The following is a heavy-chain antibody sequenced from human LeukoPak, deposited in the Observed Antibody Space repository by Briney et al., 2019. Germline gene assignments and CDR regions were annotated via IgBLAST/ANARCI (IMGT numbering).Heavy chain of an antibody. CDR2: IYYSGST. D-gene: IGHD2-21*02. Sequence: SETLSLTCTVSGGSVSSGSYYWSWIRQPPGKGLEWIGYIYYSGSTNYNPSLKSRVTISVDTSKNQFSLKLSSVTAEDTAVYYCARGGWAYCGGDCYSALYYYYYYGMDVWGQGTTVTVSS. CDR1: GGSVSSGSYY. J-gene: IGHJ6*02. V-gene: IGHV4-61*01. CDR3: ARGGWAYCGGDCYSALYYYYYYGMDV.